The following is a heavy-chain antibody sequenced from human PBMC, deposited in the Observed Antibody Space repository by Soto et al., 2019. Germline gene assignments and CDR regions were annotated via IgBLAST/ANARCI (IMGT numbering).Heavy chain of an antibody. CDR2: MQPSTGRT. CDR3: ARGVSAGVDY. CDR1: GYSFTSLD. Sequence: QVQLVQSGAEVREPGASVKVSCKASGYSFTSLDINWVRQTAGQGLERMGWMQPSTGRTGYAQKFQDRVTMTRDTSINTAYMELTTLTSDDTAFYYCARGVSAGVDYWGQGTLVTVSS. V-gene: IGHV1-8*01. J-gene: IGHJ4*02. D-gene: IGHD1-26*01.